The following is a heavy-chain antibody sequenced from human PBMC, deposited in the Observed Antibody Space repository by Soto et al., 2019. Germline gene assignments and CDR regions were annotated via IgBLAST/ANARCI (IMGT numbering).Heavy chain of an antibody. CDR3: APGRHLILAQ. Sequence: PGGSLRLSCAASGFSFSSYAMSWVRQAPGKGLEWLSGIGSGGGDIYYADSVKGRFTISRDDSRNTLYLHMNSLRAEDTALYYWAPGRHLILAQGGKGTRVTVPS. V-gene: IGHV3-23*01. CDR1: GFSFSSYA. D-gene: IGHD2-8*02. CDR2: IGSGGGDI. J-gene: IGHJ4*02.